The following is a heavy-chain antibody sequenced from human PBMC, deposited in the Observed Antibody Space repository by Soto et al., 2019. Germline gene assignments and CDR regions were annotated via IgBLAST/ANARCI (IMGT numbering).Heavy chain of an antibody. D-gene: IGHD2-15*01. CDR3: ARGRYCLTGRCFPNWFDS. CDR2: IYKSATT. CDR1: GDAIYIGGYY. J-gene: IGHJ5*01. V-gene: IGHV4-30-4*08. Sequence: SETLSLTCTVSGDAIYIGGYYWTWTRQPPGQALEYIGYIYKSATTYYNPSFESRVAISLDTSKSQFSLNVTSVTAADTAVYFCARGRYCLTGRCFPNWFDSWGQGTLVTVSS.